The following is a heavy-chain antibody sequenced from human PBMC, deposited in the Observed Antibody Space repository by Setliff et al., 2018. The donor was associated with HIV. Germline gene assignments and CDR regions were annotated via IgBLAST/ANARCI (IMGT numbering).Heavy chain of an antibody. CDR2: IYYTGST. CDR3: VRDDYGYNGKGFDY. V-gene: IGHV4-30-4*08. J-gene: IGHJ4*02. D-gene: IGHD4-17*01. Sequence: SETLSLTCTVFGGSVRSDDYYWSWIRQPPGKGLEWIGYIYYTGSTHYNPSLKSRVTISIDTSNNQISLRLSSVTAADTAMYYCVRDDYGYNGKGFDYWGPGTLVTVSS. CDR1: GGSVRSDDYY.